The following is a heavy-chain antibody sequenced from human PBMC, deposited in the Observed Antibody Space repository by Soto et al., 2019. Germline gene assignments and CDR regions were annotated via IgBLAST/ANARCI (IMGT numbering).Heavy chain of an antibody. CDR2: VYYSGTT. V-gene: IGHV4-61*01. J-gene: IGHJ4*02. D-gene: IGHD6-25*01. CDR1: GGSVSNKTYY. CDR3: ARTAAVPNTLRSRYFFDY. Sequence: SETLSLTCSVSGGSVSNKTYYWSWIRQPPGKRLEWIGYVYYSGTTNYNPSLKSRVTISVDLSKNQFSLRLSSVTTADTALYYCARTAAVPNTLRSRYFFDYWGQGPLVTVSS.